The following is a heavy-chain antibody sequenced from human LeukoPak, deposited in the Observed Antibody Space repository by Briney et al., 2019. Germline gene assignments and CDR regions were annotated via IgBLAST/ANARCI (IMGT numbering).Heavy chain of an antibody. CDR1: GFTFSDYY. CDR2: ISSSGSTI. V-gene: IGHV3-11*01. D-gene: IGHD3-22*01. CDR3: ARDSRYESSGYFR. Sequence: GGSLILSCAASGFTFSDYYMSWIRQAPGKGLEWVSYISSSGSTIYYADSVKGRFTISRDNAKNSLYLQMNSLRAEDTAVYYCARDSRYESSGYFRWGQGTLVTVSS. J-gene: IGHJ4*02.